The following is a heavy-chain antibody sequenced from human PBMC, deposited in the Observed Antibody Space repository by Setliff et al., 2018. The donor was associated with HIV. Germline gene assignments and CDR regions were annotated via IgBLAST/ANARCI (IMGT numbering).Heavy chain of an antibody. V-gene: IGHV4-34*01. J-gene: IGHJ4*02. Sequence: SETLSLTCAVYGGSFSGYYWTWIRQPPGRGLEWIGEIIHSGGTNYNRSLKSRVTISVDTSKNQFSLNLSSVTAADTAVYYCARGGLGVVGSIDYWSQGTLVTVSS. D-gene: IGHD2-15*01. CDR1: GGSFSGYY. CDR3: ARGGLGVVGSIDY. CDR2: IIHSGGT.